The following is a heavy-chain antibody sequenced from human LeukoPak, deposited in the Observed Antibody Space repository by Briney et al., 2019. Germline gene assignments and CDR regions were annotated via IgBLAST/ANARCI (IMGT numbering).Heavy chain of an antibody. D-gene: IGHD2-2*01. CDR2: ISSSSYI. J-gene: IGHJ6*02. CDR3: ARDCSSTSCYLFNYYGMDV. CDR1: GFTFSSYS. Sequence: GGSLRLSCAASGFTFSSYSMNWVRQAPGKGLEWVSSISSSSYIYYADSVKGRFTISRDNAKNSLYLQMNSLRAEDTAVYYCARDCSSTSCYLFNYYGMDVWGQGTTVTVSS. V-gene: IGHV3-21*01.